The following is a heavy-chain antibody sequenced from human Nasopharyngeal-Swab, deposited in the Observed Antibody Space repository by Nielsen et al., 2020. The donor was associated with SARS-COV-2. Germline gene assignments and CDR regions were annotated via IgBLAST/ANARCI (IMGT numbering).Heavy chain of an antibody. J-gene: IGHJ2*01. D-gene: IGHD6-19*01. V-gene: IGHV3-15*01. CDR3: TTDQGSGWYWYFDL. Sequence: WIRQPPGKGLEWVGRIKSKTDGGTTDYTAPVKGRFTISRDDSKNTLYPQMNSLKTEDTAVYYCTTDQGSGWYWYFDLWGRGTLVTVSS. CDR2: IKSKTDGGTT.